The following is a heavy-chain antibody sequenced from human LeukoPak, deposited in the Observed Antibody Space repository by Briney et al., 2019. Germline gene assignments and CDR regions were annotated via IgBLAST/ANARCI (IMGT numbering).Heavy chain of an antibody. J-gene: IGHJ3*02. CDR1: GGSISSGDYY. D-gene: IGHD6-6*01. V-gene: IGHV4-30-4*08. CDR3: ARRRRIAARREAFDI. CDR2: IYYSGST. Sequence: PSETLSLTCTVSGGSISSGDYYWNWIRQPPGKGLEWIGYIYYSGSTYYNPSLKSRVTISVDTSKNQFSLKLSSVTAADTAVYYCARRRRIAARREAFDIWGQGTMVTVSS.